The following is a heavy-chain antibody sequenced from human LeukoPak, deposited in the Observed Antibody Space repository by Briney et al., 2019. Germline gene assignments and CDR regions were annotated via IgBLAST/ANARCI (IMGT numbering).Heavy chain of an antibody. Sequence: GGSLRLSCAASGFTFSNYGMSWVRQAPGKGLEWVSAISHSGSDTYYADSVKGRFTISRDNSKNTLYLQMNSLRAEDTAVYYCAKPGGLEVIASDFDYWGQGTLVTVSS. V-gene: IGHV3-23*01. D-gene: IGHD2-21*01. CDR2: ISHSGSDT. CDR1: GFTFSNYG. J-gene: IGHJ4*02. CDR3: AKPGGLEVIASDFDY.